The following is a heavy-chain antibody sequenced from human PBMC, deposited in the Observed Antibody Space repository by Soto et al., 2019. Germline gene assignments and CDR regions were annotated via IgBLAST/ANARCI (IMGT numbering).Heavy chain of an antibody. Sequence: GGSLRLSCTASGFTLGDYAMSWFRQAPGKGLEWVGFIRSKAYGGTTEYAASVKGRFTISRDDSKSIAYLQMNSLKTEDTAVYYCTRLEWITTVTLPDYWGQGTLVTVSS. V-gene: IGHV3-49*03. D-gene: IGHD4-17*01. CDR2: IRSKAYGGTT. J-gene: IGHJ4*02. CDR3: TRLEWITTVTLPDY. CDR1: GFTLGDYA.